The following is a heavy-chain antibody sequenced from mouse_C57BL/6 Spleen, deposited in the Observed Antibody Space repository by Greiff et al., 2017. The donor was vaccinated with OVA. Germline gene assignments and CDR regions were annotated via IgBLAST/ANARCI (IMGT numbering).Heavy chain of an antibody. Sequence: EVKLVEPGGGLVKPGGSLKLSCAASGFTFSDYGMHWVRQAPEKGLEWVAYISSGSSTIYYADTVKGRFTISRDNAKNTLFLQMTSLRSEDTAMYYCARNYGGYFDVWGTGTTVTVSS. J-gene: IGHJ1*03. V-gene: IGHV5-17*01. CDR2: ISSGSSTI. CDR1: GFTFSDYG. CDR3: ARNYGGYFDV. D-gene: IGHD1-1*02.